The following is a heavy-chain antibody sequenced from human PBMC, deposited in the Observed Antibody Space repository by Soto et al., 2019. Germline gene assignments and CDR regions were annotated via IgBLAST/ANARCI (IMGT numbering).Heavy chain of an antibody. CDR1: GFTFSSYW. Sequence: EVQLVESGGGLVQPGGSLRLSCAGSGFTFSSYWLHWVRQGPGKGLEWVSRINTDGTSTSYADSVKGRFIISRDNAKNTLYLQMNSLRAEDTAVYYCARDLTMFRGVPGPWGQGTLVTVSS. V-gene: IGHV3-74*01. D-gene: IGHD3-10*01. CDR3: ARDLTMFRGVPGP. J-gene: IGHJ5*02. CDR2: INTDGTST.